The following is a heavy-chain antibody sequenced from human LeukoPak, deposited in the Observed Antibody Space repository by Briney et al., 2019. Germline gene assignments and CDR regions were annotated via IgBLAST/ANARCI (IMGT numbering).Heavy chain of an antibody. Sequence: GGSLRLSCAASGFTFSSYEMNWVRQAPGKGLEWVSYISSSGSTIYYADSVKGRFTISRDNAKNSLYLQMNSLRAEDTAVYYCARVRTWEPKGGYYFDYWGQGTLVTVSP. V-gene: IGHV3-48*03. D-gene: IGHD1-26*01. CDR2: ISSSGSTI. J-gene: IGHJ4*02. CDR1: GFTFSSYE. CDR3: ARVRTWEPKGGYYFDY.